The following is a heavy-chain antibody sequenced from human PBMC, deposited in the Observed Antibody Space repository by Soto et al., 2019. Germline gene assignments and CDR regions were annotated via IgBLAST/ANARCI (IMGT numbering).Heavy chain of an antibody. V-gene: IGHV3-23*01. CDR3: AKDPKAGPPYYFDY. CDR1: GFTFSSYS. CDR2: IDASGGYT. Sequence: GGSLRLSCAASGFTFSSYSMNWVRQAPGKGLEWVSLIDASGGYTYYADSVKGRFTISRDNSRNTLYLQMNSLRAEDTAVYYCAKDPKAGPPYYFDYWGQGSLVTVSS. D-gene: IGHD6-13*01. J-gene: IGHJ4*02.